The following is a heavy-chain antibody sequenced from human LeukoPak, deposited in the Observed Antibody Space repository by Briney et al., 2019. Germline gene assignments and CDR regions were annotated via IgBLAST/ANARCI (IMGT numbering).Heavy chain of an antibody. D-gene: IGHD3-10*01. J-gene: IGHJ5*02. CDR1: GFTFSDYY. CDR3: ARDFTMVRGVITPNWFDP. CDR2: ISSSSSYT. V-gene: IGHV3-11*06. Sequence: GGSLRLSCAASGFTFSDYYMSWIRQAPGKGLEWVSYISSSSSYTNYADSVKGRFTISRDNAKYSLYLQMNSLRAEDTAVYYCARDFTMVRGVITPNWFDPWGQGTLVTVSS.